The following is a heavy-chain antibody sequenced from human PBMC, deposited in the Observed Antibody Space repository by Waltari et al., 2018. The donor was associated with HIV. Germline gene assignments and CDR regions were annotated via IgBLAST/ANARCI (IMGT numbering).Heavy chain of an antibody. CDR3: ARAAYGDYNSFDY. D-gene: IGHD4-17*01. Sequence: QVQLVESGGGVVQPGRSLRLSCAASGFTFNNYGMHWVRQAPGKGREWVAVIWYDGSNKDYADSVKGRFTISRDNSKNTVYLQMNSLRAEDTAVYYCARAAYGDYNSFDYWGQGTLATVS. V-gene: IGHV3-33*01. CDR1: GFTFNNYG. CDR2: IWYDGSNK. J-gene: IGHJ4*02.